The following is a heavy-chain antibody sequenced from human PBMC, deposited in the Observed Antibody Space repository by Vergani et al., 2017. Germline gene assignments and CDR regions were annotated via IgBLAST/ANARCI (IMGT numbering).Heavy chain of an antibody. J-gene: IGHJ5*02. CDR3: ARDLGSSWYGLSNWFDP. V-gene: IGHV3-15*07. CDR1: GFSFRNAW. CDR2: IKSTFDRGTT. D-gene: IGHD6-13*01. Sequence: EVQLVESGGGIVKPGGSLRLSCVASGFSFRNAWMNWVRRTPGKGLEWVGRIKSTFDRGTTDYAAAVKGRFTISRDDSKNTLFLQMNGLKTEDIGVYYCARDLGSSWYGLSNWFDPWGQGTLVTVSS.